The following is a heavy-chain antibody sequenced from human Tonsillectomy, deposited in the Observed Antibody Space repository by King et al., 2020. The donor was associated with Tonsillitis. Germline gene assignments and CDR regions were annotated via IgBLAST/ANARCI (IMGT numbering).Heavy chain of an antibody. CDR2: INPSGGNT. CDR3: ARDGRRAGARSYFQF. CDR1: GYTFTSYY. J-gene: IGHJ4*02. D-gene: IGHD2/OR15-2a*01. V-gene: IGHV1-46*01. Sequence: VQLVESGAEVKKPGASVKVSCKASGYTFTSYYVHFVRQAPGQGLEWMGIINPSGGNTAYAQKFQGRVTLTRDTSTSTVYMEVSGLRSEDTAVYFCARDGRRAGARSYFQFWGQGTPVTVSS.